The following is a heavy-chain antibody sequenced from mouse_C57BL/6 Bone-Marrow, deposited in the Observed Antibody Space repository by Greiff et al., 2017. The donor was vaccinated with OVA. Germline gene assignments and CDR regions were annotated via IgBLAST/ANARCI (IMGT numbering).Heavy chain of an antibody. CDR2: INPSNGGT. Sequence: QVQLQQPGTELVKPGASVKLSCKASGYTFTSYWMHWVKQRPGQGLEWIGNINPSNGGTNYNEKFQSKATLTVDKSSSTAYMQLSSLTSEDSAVYYCARDDYDVAWFAYWGQGTLVTVSA. D-gene: IGHD2-4*01. CDR1: GYTFTSYW. V-gene: IGHV1-53*01. J-gene: IGHJ3*01. CDR3: ARDDYDVAWFAY.